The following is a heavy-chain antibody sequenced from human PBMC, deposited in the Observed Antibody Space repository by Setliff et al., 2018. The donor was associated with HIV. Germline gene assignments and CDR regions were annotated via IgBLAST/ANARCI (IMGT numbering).Heavy chain of an antibody. CDR2: IKQDGSEK. D-gene: IGHD3-22*01. Sequence: PGESLKISCTASGFTFSDYWMSWVRQAPGKGLEWVANIKQDGSEKYYVESVKGRFTISRDNAKNSLYLQMNSLRAEDTAVYYCARVELDDSSGYYYYYYMDVWGKGTTVTVSS. CDR1: GFTFSDYW. V-gene: IGHV3-7*01. CDR3: ARVELDDSSGYYYYYYMDV. J-gene: IGHJ6*03.